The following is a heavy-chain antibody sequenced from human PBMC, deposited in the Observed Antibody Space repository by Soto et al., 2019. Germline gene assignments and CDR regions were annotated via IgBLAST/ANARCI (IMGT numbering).Heavy chain of an antibody. V-gene: IGHV3-11*01. CDR3: ARAKAFVVSGCVDP. CDR2: ISDSGTSI. CDR1: GFTFSDYY. D-gene: IGHD6-19*01. Sequence: GGSLRLSGVASGFTFSDYYITWIRQAPWKGLEWVSHISDSGTSIYYADSVKGRFTISRDNANNSLYLHMNSLRVEDTAVYYCARAKAFVVSGCVDPWGQGALVAVSS. J-gene: IGHJ5*02.